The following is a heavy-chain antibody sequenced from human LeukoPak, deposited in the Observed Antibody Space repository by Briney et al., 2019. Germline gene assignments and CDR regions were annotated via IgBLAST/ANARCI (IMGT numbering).Heavy chain of an antibody. V-gene: IGHV3-20*04. CDR3: ASTHIALQDYCSGGSCYEYYFDY. CDR2: TNWNGRSI. D-gene: IGHD2-15*01. CDR1: GFTFADYG. J-gene: IGHJ4*02. Sequence: GGSLRLSCAASGFTFADYGMSWVRQAPGKGLEWVSGTNWNGRSIGYADSVKGRFTISRDNSKNTLYLQMNSLRAEDTAVYYCASTHIALQDYCSGGSCYEYYFDYWGQGTLVTVSS.